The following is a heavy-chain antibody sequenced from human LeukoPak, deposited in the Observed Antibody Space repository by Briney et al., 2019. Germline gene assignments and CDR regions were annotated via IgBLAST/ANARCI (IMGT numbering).Heavy chain of an antibody. CDR3: ARNRQYYYGSGSYPVYYYGMDV. CDR2: ISSSSYI. J-gene: IGHJ6*02. Sequence: GSLRPSCAASGFTFSSYSMNWVRQAPGKGLEWVSSISSSSYIYYADSVKGRFTISRDNAKNSLYLQMNSLRAEDTAVYYCARNRQYYYGSGSYPVYYYGMDVWGQGTTVTVSS. V-gene: IGHV3-21*01. CDR1: GFTFSSYS. D-gene: IGHD3-10*01.